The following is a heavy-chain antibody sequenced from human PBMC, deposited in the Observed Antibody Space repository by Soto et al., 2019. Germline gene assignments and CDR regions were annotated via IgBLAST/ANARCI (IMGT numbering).Heavy chain of an antibody. J-gene: IGHJ6*03. CDR1: GGSFSGYY. V-gene: IGHV4-34*01. CDR3: ARPFGDYYYYYYMDV. D-gene: IGHD2-21*02. Sequence: SETLSLTCAVYGGSFSGYYWSWIRQPPGKGLEWIGEINHSGSTNYNPSLKSRVTISVDTSKNQFSLKLSSVTAADTAVYYCARPFGDYYYYYYMDVWGKGTTVTVSS. CDR2: INHSGST.